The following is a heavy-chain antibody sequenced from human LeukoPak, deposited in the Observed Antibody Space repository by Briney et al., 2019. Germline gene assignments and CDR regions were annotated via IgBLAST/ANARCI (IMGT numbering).Heavy chain of an antibody. CDR1: GLSFSIHW. CDR3: VGGDY. CDR2: INQDGSDK. Sequence: GGSLTLSCAASGLSFSIHWMNWVRQPPGKGLECVANINQDGSDKYYVDSVKGRFTNSSDNTKISLYLQMNSLRAEDTAVYYCVGGDYWGQGTLVTVSS. V-gene: IGHV3-7*01. J-gene: IGHJ4*02.